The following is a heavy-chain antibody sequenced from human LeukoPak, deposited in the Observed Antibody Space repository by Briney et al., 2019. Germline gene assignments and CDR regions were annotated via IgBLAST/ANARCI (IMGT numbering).Heavy chain of an antibody. J-gene: IGHJ4*02. CDR3: ARGTSGGYFDY. V-gene: IGHV3-21*01. D-gene: IGHD1-26*01. CDR2: ISSGSRYI. CDR1: GFTVSSNY. Sequence: PGGSLRLSCAASGFTVSSNYMSWVRQAPGKGLEWVSSISSGSRYIYYADSVKGRFTISRDNAKNSLYLQMNSLRAEDTAVYYCARGTSGGYFDYWGQGTLVTVSS.